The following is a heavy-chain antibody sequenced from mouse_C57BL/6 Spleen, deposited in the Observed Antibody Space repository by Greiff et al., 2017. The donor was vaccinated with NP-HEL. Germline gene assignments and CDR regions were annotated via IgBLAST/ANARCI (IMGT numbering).Heavy chain of an antibody. J-gene: IGHJ1*03. CDR3: ARNSLGRYWYFDV. Sequence: VQLQQSGPELVKPGASVKIPCKASGYTFTDYYMDWVKQSHGKRLEWIGDINPNNGGTIYNQKFKGKATLTVDKSSSTAYMELRILTSEDTAVYYCARNSLGRYWYFDVWGTGTTVTVSS. CDR1: GYTFTDYY. V-gene: IGHV1-18*01. CDR2: INPNNGGT.